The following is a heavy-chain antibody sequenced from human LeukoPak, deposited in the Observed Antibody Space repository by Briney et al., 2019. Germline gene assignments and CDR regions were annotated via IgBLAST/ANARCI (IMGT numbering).Heavy chain of an antibody. V-gene: IGHV3-7*01. D-gene: IGHD6-19*01. CDR1: GFTFSSYW. CDR2: IKQDGSEK. CDR3: AKDLKAVAVYYFDY. J-gene: IGHJ4*02. Sequence: GGSLRLSCAASGFTFSSYWMSWVRQAPGKGLEWVANIKQDGSEKYYVDSVKGRFTISRDNAKNSLYLQMNSLRAGDTAVYYCAKDLKAVAVYYFDYWGQGTLVTVSS.